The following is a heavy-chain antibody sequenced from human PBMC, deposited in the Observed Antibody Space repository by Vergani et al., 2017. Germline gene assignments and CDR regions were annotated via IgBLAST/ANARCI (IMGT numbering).Heavy chain of an antibody. CDR1: GFTFNQSG. CDR3: ASDWRLLYNRFDP. V-gene: IGHV3-33*01. CDR2: TWYDGNNK. D-gene: IGHD1-14*01. Sequence: QVQLVESGGGVVQPGRSLRLSCAASGFTFNQSGMHWVRQAPGKGLEWVAVTWYDGNNKQYADSVKGRFTISRDNSKNTMYLQMNSLRDEDTGVYCCASDWRLLYNRFDPWGQGTLVTVSS. J-gene: IGHJ5*02.